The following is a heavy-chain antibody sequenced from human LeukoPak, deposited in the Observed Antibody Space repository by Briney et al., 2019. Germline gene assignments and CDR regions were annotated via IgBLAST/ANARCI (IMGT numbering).Heavy chain of an antibody. V-gene: IGHV3-23*01. CDR1: GFTFSSYG. CDR3: ARAPMTTEDY. J-gene: IGHJ4*02. Sequence: GGSLRLSCAASGFTFSSYGMSWVRQAPGKGLEWVSAISGSGGSTYYADSVKGRFTISRDNSKNTLYLQMNSLRVEDTAVYYCARAPMTTEDYWGQGTLVTVSS. D-gene: IGHD4-17*01. CDR2: ISGSGGST.